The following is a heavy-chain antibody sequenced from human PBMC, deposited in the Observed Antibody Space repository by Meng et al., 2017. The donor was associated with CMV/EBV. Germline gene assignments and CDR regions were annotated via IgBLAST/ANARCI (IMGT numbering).Heavy chain of an antibody. Sequence: QVELVESGGGVVQPGRSLRLSCAASGFTFSSYAMHRVRQAPGKGLEWVAVISYDGSNKYYADSVKGRFTISRDNSKNTLYLQMNSLRAEDTAVYYCAPGWFDPWGQGTLVTVSS. CDR1: GFTFSSYA. V-gene: IGHV3-30-3*01. CDR3: APGWFDP. J-gene: IGHJ5*02. CDR2: ISYDGSNK.